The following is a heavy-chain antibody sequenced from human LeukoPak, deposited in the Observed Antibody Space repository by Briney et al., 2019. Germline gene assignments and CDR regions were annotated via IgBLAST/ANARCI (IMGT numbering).Heavy chain of an antibody. Sequence: GASVKVSCKASGYTFTSYAMHWVRQAPGQRREWMGWINAGNGNTKYSQKFQGRVTITRDTSASTAYMELSSLRSEDTAVYYCASSSGYYPRPYYYYGMDVWGQGTTVTVSS. CDR1: GYTFTSYA. D-gene: IGHD3-9*01. J-gene: IGHJ6*02. CDR3: ASSSGYYPRPYYYYGMDV. CDR2: INAGNGNT. V-gene: IGHV1-3*01.